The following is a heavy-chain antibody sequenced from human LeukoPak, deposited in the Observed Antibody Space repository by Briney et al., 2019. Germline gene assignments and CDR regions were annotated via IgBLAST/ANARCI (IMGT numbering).Heavy chain of an antibody. CDR3: ARKLRLGGNWFDP. CDR1: GGTFSSYA. J-gene: IGHJ5*02. V-gene: IGHV1-69*13. Sequence: SVKVSCKASGGTFSSYAITWVRQAPGQGLEWTGKIIPISGTTNYAQKFQGRITFTADESTSTAYMELSSLRSEDTALYYCARKLRLGGNWFDPWGQGTLVTVSS. D-gene: IGHD1-26*01. CDR2: IIPISGTT.